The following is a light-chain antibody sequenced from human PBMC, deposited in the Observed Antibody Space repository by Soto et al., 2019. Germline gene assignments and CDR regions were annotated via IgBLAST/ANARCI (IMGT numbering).Light chain of an antibody. Sequence: QSVLTQPASVSGSPGQSITISCTGTSSDVNDYKYVSWYQQHPGKVPKLIIYDVSYRPSGVSNRFSGSKSGNTASLTISGLQAEDEADYYCSSCTTSSSVVFGGGTKVTVL. CDR1: SSDVNDYKY. J-gene: IGLJ2*01. CDR3: SSCTTSSSVV. CDR2: DVS. V-gene: IGLV2-14*01.